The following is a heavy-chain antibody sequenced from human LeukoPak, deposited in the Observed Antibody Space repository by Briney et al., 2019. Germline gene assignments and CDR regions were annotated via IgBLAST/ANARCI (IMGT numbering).Heavy chain of an antibody. CDR2: IYNSGST. CDR1: GGSLSSSNW. CDR3: ARGPTTVATLPA. D-gene: IGHD4-17*01. J-gene: IGHJ4*02. V-gene: IGHV4-4*02. Sequence: SGTLSLTCAVSGGSLSSSNWRGGGRRPPGKGGEWSGEIYNSGSTNYNPSLKRRDTISLDKSKTHFSLKLSSVTAADTAVYYCARGPTTVATLPARGQGTLVTVS.